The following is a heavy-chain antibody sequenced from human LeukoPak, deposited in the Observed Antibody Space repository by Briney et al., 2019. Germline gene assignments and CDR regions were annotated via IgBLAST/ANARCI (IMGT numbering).Heavy chain of an antibody. V-gene: IGHV1-18*01. CDR3: ARESVVGDTFDY. CDR2: ISTYNGNT. J-gene: IGHJ4*02. CDR1: GYTFTSYG. Sequence: ASVKVSCKASGYTFTSYGISWARQAPGQGLEWMGWISTYNGNTNYAQKVQGRVTMTTDTSTSTAYMEVRSLRSDDTAVYYCARESVVGDTFDYWGQGTLVTVSS. D-gene: IGHD2-21*02.